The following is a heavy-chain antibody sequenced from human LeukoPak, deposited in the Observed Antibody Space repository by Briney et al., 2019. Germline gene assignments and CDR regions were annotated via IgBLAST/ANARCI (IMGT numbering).Heavy chain of an antibody. J-gene: IGHJ3*02. V-gene: IGHV1-69*06. Sequence: GASVKVSCKASGGTFSSYTISWVRQAPGQGLEWMGGIIPLFGTPDYAQKFQGRVTITADRSTSTAYMELSSLRSEDTAVYYCAREGSGSPILDAFDIWGQGTMVTVSS. CDR2: IIPLFGTP. CDR1: GGTFSSYT. CDR3: AREGSGSPILDAFDI. D-gene: IGHD3-10*01.